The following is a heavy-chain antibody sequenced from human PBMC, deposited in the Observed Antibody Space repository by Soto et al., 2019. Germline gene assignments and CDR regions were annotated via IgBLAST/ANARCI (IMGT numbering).Heavy chain of an antibody. CDR1: GGSFSGYY. CDR3: ARKDSSGYYYKALGY. Sequence: QVQLQQWGAGLLKPSETLSLTCAVYGGSFSGYYWSWIRQPPGKGLEWIGEINHSGCTNYIPSLKSRVTISVDTSKNQFSLKLSSVTAADTAVYYCARKDSSGYYYKALGYWGQGTLVTVSS. J-gene: IGHJ4*02. V-gene: IGHV4-34*01. D-gene: IGHD3-22*01. CDR2: INHSGCT.